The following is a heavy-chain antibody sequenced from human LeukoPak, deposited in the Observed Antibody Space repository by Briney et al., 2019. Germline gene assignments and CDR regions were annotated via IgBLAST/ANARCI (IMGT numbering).Heavy chain of an antibody. J-gene: IGHJ3*02. CDR2: ISYSGNT. Sequence: PSETLSLTCTVSGGSIISSDYHWGWVRQPPGKVLEWIGTISYSGNTDYNPSLRSRVTISVDTSNNQFSLRLGSVTAADTAVYHCARHCCSGPAKRVFDIWGQGTMVTVSS. CDR1: GGSIISSDYH. V-gene: IGHV4-39*01. D-gene: IGHD2-15*01. CDR3: ARHCCSGPAKRVFDI.